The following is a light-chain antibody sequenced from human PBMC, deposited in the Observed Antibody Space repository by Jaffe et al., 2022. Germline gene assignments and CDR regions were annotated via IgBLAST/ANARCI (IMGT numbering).Light chain of an antibody. V-gene: IGLV1-47*01. Sequence: QSVLTQPPSASGTPGQRVTITCSGSSSNIGNNYVHWFQQFPGTAPKLLIYRNSQRPSGVPDRFSGSKSGTSASLAISGLRSEDEADYYCASWDDSLSGRGVFGGGTKLTVL. J-gene: IGLJ2*01. CDR2: RNS. CDR1: SSNIGNNY. CDR3: ASWDDSLSGRGV.